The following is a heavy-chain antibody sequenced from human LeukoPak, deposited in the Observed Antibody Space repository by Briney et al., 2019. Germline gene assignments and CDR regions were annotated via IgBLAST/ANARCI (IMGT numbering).Heavy chain of an antibody. D-gene: IGHD4-17*01. CDR3: ARAGYGDQPGYFDY. CDR1: GYTFTGYY. J-gene: IGHJ4*02. CDR2: INPNSGGT. Sequence: ASVKVSCKASGYTFTGYYMHWVRQAPGQGLEWMGWINPNSGGTNYAQKFQGWVTMTRDTSISTAHMELSRLRSDDTAVYYCARAGYGDQPGYFDYWGQGTLVTVSS. V-gene: IGHV1-2*04.